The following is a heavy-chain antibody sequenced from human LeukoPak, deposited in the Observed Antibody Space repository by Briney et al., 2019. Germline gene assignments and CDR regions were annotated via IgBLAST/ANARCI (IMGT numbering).Heavy chain of an antibody. V-gene: IGHV3-9*01. J-gene: IGHJ3*01. CDR3: IKDMGFDLLKDAFHV. CDR1: GSSLDDYA. CDR2: ISWDSGSQ. D-gene: IGHD3-9*01. Sequence: PGRSLRLSCVGSGSSLDDYAMHWVRQVPGKGLEWVSSISWDSGSQAYADSVRGRFTISRDNAKNSLYLQMNSLRPEDTAFYYCIKDMGFDLLKDAFHVWGQGTLVTVSS.